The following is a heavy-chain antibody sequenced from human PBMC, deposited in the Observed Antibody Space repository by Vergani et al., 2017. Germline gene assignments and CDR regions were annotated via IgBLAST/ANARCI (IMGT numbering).Heavy chain of an antibody. V-gene: IGHV7-4-1*02. D-gene: IGHD5-18*01. J-gene: IGHJ6*02. CDR2: INTNTGNP. CDR3: ARGPRDSYGRPYYGMDV. CDR1: GYTFSTYG. Sequence: QVQLVQSGAEVKKPGASVKVSCKASGYTFSTYGISWVRQAPGQGLEWMGWINTNTGNPTYAQGFTGRFVFSLDTSVSTAYLQISSLKAEDTAVYYCARGPRDSYGRPYYGMDVWGQGTTVTVSS.